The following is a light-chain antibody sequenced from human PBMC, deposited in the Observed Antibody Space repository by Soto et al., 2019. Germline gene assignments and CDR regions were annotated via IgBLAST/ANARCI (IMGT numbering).Light chain of an antibody. CDR2: DAS. Sequence: EIVLTQSPATLSLSPGERATLSCRASQSVSSYLAWYQQKPGQAPRLLIYDASNRATGIPARFSGSGSGTDFTLTISSLEPEDFAVYYCQQPQTFGQGTKVDTK. CDR1: QSVSSY. J-gene: IGKJ1*01. CDR3: QQPQT. V-gene: IGKV3-11*01.